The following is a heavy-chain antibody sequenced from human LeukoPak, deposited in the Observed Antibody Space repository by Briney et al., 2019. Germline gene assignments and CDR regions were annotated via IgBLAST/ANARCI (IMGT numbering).Heavy chain of an antibody. D-gene: IGHD2-2*03. CDR2: INPNSGGT. J-gene: IGHJ4*02. V-gene: IGHV1-2*02. CDR1: GYTFTGYY. CDR3: ARSGYCSSTSCPRHLDY. Sequence: ASVKVSCKASGYTFTGYYMHWVRQAPGQGLEWMGWINPNSGGTDYAQKFQGRVTMTRDTSISTAYMELSRLRSDDTAVYYCARSGYCSSTSCPRHLDYWGQGTLVTVSS.